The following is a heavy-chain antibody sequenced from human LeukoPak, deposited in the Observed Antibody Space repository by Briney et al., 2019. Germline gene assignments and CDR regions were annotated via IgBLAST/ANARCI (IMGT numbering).Heavy chain of an antibody. D-gene: IGHD2-15*01. V-gene: IGHV4-39*01. CDR1: GGSITSNAYY. CDR3: ASQHCSGGSCYYYGTDV. Sequence: SETLSLTCSVSGGSITSNAYYWGWVRQPPGKGLEWIGNIYYSGTTYYNPSLKSRVTISVDTSKNQFSLQLSSVTAADTAVYYCASQHCSGGSCYYYGTDVWGQGTTVTVSS. J-gene: IGHJ6*02. CDR2: IYYSGTT.